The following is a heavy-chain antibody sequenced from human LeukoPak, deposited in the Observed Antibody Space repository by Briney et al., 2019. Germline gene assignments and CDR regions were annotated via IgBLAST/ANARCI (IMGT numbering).Heavy chain of an antibody. V-gene: IGHV4-30-2*01. CDR1: GGSISSGGYY. D-gene: IGHD2-2*01. CDR2: IYHSGGT. Sequence: SETLSLTCTVSGGSISSGGYYWSWIRQPPGKGLEWIGYIYHSGGTYYNPSLKSRVTISVDRSKNQFSLKLGSVTAADTAVYYCARGCRYCSSTSWRSGLFDYWGQGTLVTVSS. J-gene: IGHJ4*02. CDR3: ARGCRYCSSTSWRSGLFDY.